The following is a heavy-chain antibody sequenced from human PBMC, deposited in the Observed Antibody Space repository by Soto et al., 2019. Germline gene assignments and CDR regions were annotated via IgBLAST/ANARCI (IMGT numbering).Heavy chain of an antibody. J-gene: IGHJ4*02. Sequence: EVQLLESGGGLVQPGGSLRLSCAASGFTFSNYAMTWVRQAPGKGLEWVSGISASTYYADSVKGRFIISRDNSRNTLYLQMNSLRAEDTAVYYCARRLYSTNWYYFDYWGQGTLVTVSS. V-gene: IGHV3-23*01. CDR1: GFTFSNYA. CDR2: GISAST. D-gene: IGHD2-2*01. CDR3: ARRLYSTNWYYFDY.